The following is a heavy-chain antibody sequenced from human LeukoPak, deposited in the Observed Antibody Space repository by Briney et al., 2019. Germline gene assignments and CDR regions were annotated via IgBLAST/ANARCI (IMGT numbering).Heavy chain of an antibody. CDR1: GGSISSGSYY. Sequence: SQTLSLTCTVSGGSISSGSYYWSWIRQPAGKGLEWIGRIYTSGSTNYNPSLKSRVTMSVDTSKNQFSLKLSSVTAADTAVYYCARLPRGYSYGLHGMDVWGQGTTVTVSS. CDR2: IYTSGST. J-gene: IGHJ6*02. CDR3: ARLPRGYSYGLHGMDV. V-gene: IGHV4-61*02. D-gene: IGHD5-18*01.